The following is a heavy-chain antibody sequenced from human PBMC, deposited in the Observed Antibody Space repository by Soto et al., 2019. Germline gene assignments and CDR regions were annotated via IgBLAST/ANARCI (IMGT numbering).Heavy chain of an antibody. CDR3: ARDRAPNTAINSYYVLDV. J-gene: IGHJ6*02. V-gene: IGHV4-4*02. Sequence: KPSETLSLTCAVSGGSISNTNWWTWVRQPPGKGLEWMGEIYHSGSTNYSPALRSRVTISVVKPKNQFSLKLTSVTAAYTAVYYCARDRAPNTAINSYYVLDVWGQGITVTVSS. CDR2: IYHSGST. CDR1: GGSISNTNW. D-gene: IGHD5-18*01.